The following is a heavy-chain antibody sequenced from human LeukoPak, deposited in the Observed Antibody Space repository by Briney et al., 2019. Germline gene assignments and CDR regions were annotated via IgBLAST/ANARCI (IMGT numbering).Heavy chain of an antibody. CDR1: GGSISSYY. Sequence: SETLSLTCTVSGGSISSYYWSWIRQPPGKGLEWIGEINHSGSTNYNPSLKSRGTISVDTSKNQFSLKLSSVTAADTAVYYCARPGRYNWFDPWGQGTLVTVSS. CDR3: ARPGRYNWFDP. D-gene: IGHD1-14*01. CDR2: INHSGST. V-gene: IGHV4-34*01. J-gene: IGHJ5*02.